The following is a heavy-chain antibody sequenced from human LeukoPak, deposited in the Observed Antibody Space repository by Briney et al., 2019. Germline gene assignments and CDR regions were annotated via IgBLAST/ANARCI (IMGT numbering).Heavy chain of an antibody. J-gene: IGHJ4*02. V-gene: IGHV3-74*01. CDR1: GFTFSSYW. CDR2: INSDESST. Sequence: GGSLRLSCAASGFTFSSYWMHWVRQAPGKGLVWVSRINSDESSTSYADSVKGRLTISRDNAKNTLYLEMNSLRAEDTAVYYCARGRPGGYFDYWGQGTLVTVSS. CDR3: ARGRPGGYFDY.